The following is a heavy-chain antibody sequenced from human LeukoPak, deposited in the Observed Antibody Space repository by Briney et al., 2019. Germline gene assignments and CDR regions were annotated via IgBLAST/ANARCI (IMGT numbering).Heavy chain of an antibody. Sequence: GGSLRLSCAASGFTFSSYGMHWVRQAPGKGLEWVAVISYDGSNKYYADSVKGRFTISRDNSKNTLYLQMNSLRAEDTAVYYCATRPYDGSGYHVYWGQGTLVTVSS. V-gene: IGHV3-30*03. CDR1: GFTFSSYG. J-gene: IGHJ4*02. CDR3: ATRPYDGSGYHVY. D-gene: IGHD3-22*01. CDR2: ISYDGSNK.